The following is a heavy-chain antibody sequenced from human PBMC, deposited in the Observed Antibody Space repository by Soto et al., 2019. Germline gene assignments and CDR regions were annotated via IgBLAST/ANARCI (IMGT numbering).Heavy chain of an antibody. D-gene: IGHD3-10*01. J-gene: IGHJ4*02. CDR2: ISAYNGNT. Sequence: QVQLVQSGAEVKKPGASVKVSCKASGYTFTSYGISWVRQAPGQGLEWMGWISAYNGNTNYAQKLQGRVTMTTDTSTSTADMELRSLRSDDTAVYYCARDPDYYCSGSPLDYWGQGTLVTVSS. CDR1: GYTFTSYG. CDR3: ARDPDYYCSGSPLDY. V-gene: IGHV1-18*04.